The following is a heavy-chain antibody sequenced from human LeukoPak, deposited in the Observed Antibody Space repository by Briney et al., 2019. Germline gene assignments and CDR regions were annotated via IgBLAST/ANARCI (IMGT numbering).Heavy chain of an antibody. J-gene: IGHJ4*02. CDR3: ATGGSGSSPFDY. Sequence: GGYLRLSCAASGFTFSSYSMNWVRQAPGKGLEWVSSISSSSSYIYYADSVKGRFTISRDNAKNSLYLQMNSLRAEDTAVYYCATGGSGSSPFDYWGQGTLVTVFS. V-gene: IGHV3-21*01. CDR2: ISSSSSYI. CDR1: GFTFSSYS. D-gene: IGHD3-10*01.